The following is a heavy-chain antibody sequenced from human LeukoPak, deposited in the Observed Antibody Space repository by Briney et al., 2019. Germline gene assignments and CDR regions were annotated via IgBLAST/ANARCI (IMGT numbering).Heavy chain of an antibody. J-gene: IGHJ4*02. CDR3: ARGIVGATTYPY. CDR2: INHGGST. Sequence: SETLSLTCAVYGGSFSGYYWSWIRQPPGKGLEWIGEINHGGSTNYNPSLKSRVTISVDTSKNQFSLKLSSVTAADTAVYYCARGIVGATTYPYWGQGTLVTVSS. V-gene: IGHV4-34*01. CDR1: GGSFSGYY. D-gene: IGHD1-26*01.